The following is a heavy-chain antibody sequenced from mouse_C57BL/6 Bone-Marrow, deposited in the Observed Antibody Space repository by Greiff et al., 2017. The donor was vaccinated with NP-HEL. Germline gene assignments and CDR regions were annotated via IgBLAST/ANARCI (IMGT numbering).Heavy chain of an antibody. J-gene: IGHJ4*01. CDR3: AREGGNYDNYYAMDY. CDR1: GFTFSSYA. D-gene: IGHD2-4*01. V-gene: IGHV5-4*01. Sequence: EVMLVESGGGLVKPGGSLKLSCAASGFTFSSYAMSWVRQTPEKRLEWVATISDGGSYTYYPDNVKGRFTISRDNAKNNLYLQMSQLKSEDTAMYYCAREGGNYDNYYAMDYWGQGTSVTVSS. CDR2: ISDGGSYT.